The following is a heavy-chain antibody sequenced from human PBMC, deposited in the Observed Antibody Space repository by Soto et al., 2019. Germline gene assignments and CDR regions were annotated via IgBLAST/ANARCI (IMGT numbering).Heavy chain of an antibody. Sequence: PSETLSLTCTVSGGSITGYYWSWIRQPPGKGLERLGHIHYSGSTSYSPSLTSRVTISVDTSKNYFSLKLTSVTSADTAVYYCATGRFSAMVRGVLIFDPWGQGTLVTVSS. CDR3: ATGRFSAMVRGVLIFDP. CDR2: IHYSGST. D-gene: IGHD3-10*01. J-gene: IGHJ5*02. CDR1: GGSITGYY. V-gene: IGHV4-59*01.